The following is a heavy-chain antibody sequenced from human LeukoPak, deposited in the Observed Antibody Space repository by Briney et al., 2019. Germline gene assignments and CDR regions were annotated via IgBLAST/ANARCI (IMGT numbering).Heavy chain of an antibody. V-gene: IGHV1-18*04. CDR1: GYTFTGYY. D-gene: IGHD3-22*01. J-gene: IGHJ4*02. CDR3: GVVIRYFDY. Sequence: EASVKVSCKASGYTFTGYYIHWVRQAPGQGLEWMGWISAYNGNTNYAQKLQGRVTMTTEPSTSTAYMELRRLRPGDTAVYYCGVVIRYFDYWGQGTLVTVSS. CDR2: ISAYNGNT.